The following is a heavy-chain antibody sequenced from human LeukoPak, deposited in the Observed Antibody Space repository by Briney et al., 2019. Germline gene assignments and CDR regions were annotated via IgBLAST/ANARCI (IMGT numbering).Heavy chain of an antibody. CDR1: GGSISSGGYY. Sequence: PSETLSLTCTVSGGSISSGGYYWSWIRQPPGKGLEWIGYIYHSGSTYYNPSLKSRVTISVDKSKNQFSLKLSSVTAADTAVYYCASFWELLGAFDIWGQGTMVTVSS. J-gene: IGHJ3*02. CDR2: IYHSGST. CDR3: ASFWELLGAFDI. D-gene: IGHD1-26*01. V-gene: IGHV4-30-2*01.